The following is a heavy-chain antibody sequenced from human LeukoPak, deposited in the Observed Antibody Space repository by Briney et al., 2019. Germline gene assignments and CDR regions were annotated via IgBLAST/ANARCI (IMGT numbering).Heavy chain of an antibody. CDR2: INPNSGGT. D-gene: IGHD3-3*01. J-gene: IGHJ4*02. CDR1: GYTFTGYY. CDR3: AIGQGYDFWSGYS. V-gene: IGHV1-2*02. Sequence: GASVKVSCKASGYTFTGYYMHWVRQAPGQGLEWMGWINPNSGGTNYAQKFQGRVTMTRDTSISTAYMELSRLRSDDTAVYYCAIGQGYDFWSGYSWGQGTLVTVSS.